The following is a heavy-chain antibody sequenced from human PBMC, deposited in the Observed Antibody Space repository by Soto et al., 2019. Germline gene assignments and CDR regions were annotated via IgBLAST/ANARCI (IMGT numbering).Heavy chain of an antibody. CDR1: GYTFTSYG. Sequence: ASVKVSCKASGYTFTSYGISWVRQAPGQGLEWMGWISAYNGNTNYAQKLQGRVTMTTDTSTSTAYMELRSLRSDDTAVYYCARGAYCGGDCYRGNWFDPWGQGTLVTVS. CDR3: ARGAYCGGDCYRGNWFDP. J-gene: IGHJ5*02. CDR2: ISAYNGNT. D-gene: IGHD2-21*01. V-gene: IGHV1-18*01.